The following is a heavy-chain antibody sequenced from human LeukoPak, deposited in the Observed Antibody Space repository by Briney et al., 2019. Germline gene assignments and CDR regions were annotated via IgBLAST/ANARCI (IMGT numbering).Heavy chain of an antibody. D-gene: IGHD3-10*01. V-gene: IGHV4-34*01. CDR1: GGSFSGYY. J-gene: IGHJ4*02. CDR2: VNHSGST. Sequence: SETLSLTCAVYGGSFSGYYWNWIRQPPGKGLEWLGEVNHSGSTNYNPSLKSRVTISVDTSKNQFPLKLSSVTAADTAVYYCATTNVLLWFGELSKTAYFDYWGQGTLVTVSS. CDR3: ATTNVLLWFGELSKTAYFDY.